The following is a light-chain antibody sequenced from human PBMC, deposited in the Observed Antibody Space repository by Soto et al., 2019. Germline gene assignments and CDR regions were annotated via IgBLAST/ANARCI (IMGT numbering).Light chain of an antibody. CDR1: SSDVGGYNY. V-gene: IGLV2-8*01. Sequence: QSALTQPPSASGSRGQSVTISCIGTSSDVGGYNYVSWYQLHPGKAPKLIISEVSKRPSGVPDRFSGSKSGNTASLTVSGLQAEDEADYFCSSYAGSNDFVFGGGTKLTVL. CDR2: EVS. CDR3: SSYAGSNDFV. J-gene: IGLJ3*02.